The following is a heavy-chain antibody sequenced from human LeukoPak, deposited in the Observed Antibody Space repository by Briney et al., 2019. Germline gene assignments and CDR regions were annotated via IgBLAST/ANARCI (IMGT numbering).Heavy chain of an antibody. Sequence: SETLSLTCTVSGGSISSSSYYWGWIRQPPGKGLERIGSIYYSGSTYYNPSLKSRVTISVDTSKNQFSLKLSSVTAADTAVYYCARPYCSSTSCYGQYWFDPWGQGTLVTVSS. CDR2: IYYSGST. D-gene: IGHD2-2*01. V-gene: IGHV4-39*01. CDR3: ARPYCSSTSCYGQYWFDP. J-gene: IGHJ5*02. CDR1: GGSISSSSYY.